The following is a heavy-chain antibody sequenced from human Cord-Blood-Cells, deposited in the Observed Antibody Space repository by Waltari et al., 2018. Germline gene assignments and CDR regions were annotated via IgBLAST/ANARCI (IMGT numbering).Heavy chain of an antibody. J-gene: IGHJ2*01. CDR2: IYTSGST. D-gene: IGHD6-6*01. Sequence: QVQLQESGPGLVKPSETLSLTCTVSGGSISSYYWSWIRQPAGKGLEWIGRIYTSGSTNYTPSLKRRVTRSVDTSKNQFSLKLSSVTAADTAVYYCARDFEYSSSSWYFDLWGRGTLVTVSS. V-gene: IGHV4-4*07. CDR1: GGSISSYY. CDR3: ARDFEYSSSSWYFDL.